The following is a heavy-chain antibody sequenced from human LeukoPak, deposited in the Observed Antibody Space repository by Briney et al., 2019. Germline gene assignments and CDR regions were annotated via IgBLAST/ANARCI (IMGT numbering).Heavy chain of an antibody. V-gene: IGHV3-23*01. CDR2: ISGGGGTT. D-gene: IGHD6-13*01. CDR1: GFYFSTYV. CDR3: ARGIAAASGGDAFDI. Sequence: GGSLRLSCAASGFYFSTYVMGWVRQAPGKGLEWVAGISGGGGTTFYAGSVQGRFTISRDNSKNTLYLQMNSLRAEDTAVYYCARGIAAASGGDAFDIWGQGTMVTVSS. J-gene: IGHJ3*02.